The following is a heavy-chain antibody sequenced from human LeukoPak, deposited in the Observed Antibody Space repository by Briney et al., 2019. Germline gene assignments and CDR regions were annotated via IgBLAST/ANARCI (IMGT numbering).Heavy chain of an antibody. CDR2: ISRDGTRT. Sequence: GGSLRLSCAASGFSFSSYAMTWARQAPVKGLEWVSAISRDGTRTYYADSVKGRFTISRDNSKNTLYLEMSSLRVEDTAIYYCAKWPEGAMDYFDYWGQGTLVTVSS. CDR1: GFSFSSYA. J-gene: IGHJ4*02. D-gene: IGHD3-16*01. V-gene: IGHV3-23*01. CDR3: AKWPEGAMDYFDY.